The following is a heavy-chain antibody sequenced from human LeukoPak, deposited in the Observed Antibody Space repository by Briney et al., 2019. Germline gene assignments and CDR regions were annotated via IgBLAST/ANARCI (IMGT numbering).Heavy chain of an antibody. CDR1: EFTFSDYA. CDR2: INYSGDTT. D-gene: IGHD6-13*01. V-gene: IGHV3-23*01. CDR3: ARDKIAAAGIVHDYYYMDV. Sequence: GSLRLSCAASEFTFSDYAMNWVRQAPGKGLEWVSTINYSGDTTYDAASVKGRFTISRDNAQNTLYLQMNSLRVEDTAIYYCARDKIAAAGIVHDYYYMDVWGKGTTVTVSS. J-gene: IGHJ6*03.